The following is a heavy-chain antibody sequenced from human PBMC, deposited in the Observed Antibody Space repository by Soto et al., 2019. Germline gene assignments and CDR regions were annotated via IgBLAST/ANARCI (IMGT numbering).Heavy chain of an antibody. CDR1: GFPFSTYW. CDR2: ISSDATIT. V-gene: IGHV3-74*02. Sequence: EVQLVESGGGLVQPGGSLRLSCAASGFPFSTYWMHWVRQAPGKGLVWVSRISSDATITNYGDSVRGRFTISRDNTKNTLYLQMNSLTVDDTAVYYCVCGGRSLDDWGQGTLVTVSS. J-gene: IGHJ4*02. CDR3: VCGGRSLDD. D-gene: IGHD1-26*01.